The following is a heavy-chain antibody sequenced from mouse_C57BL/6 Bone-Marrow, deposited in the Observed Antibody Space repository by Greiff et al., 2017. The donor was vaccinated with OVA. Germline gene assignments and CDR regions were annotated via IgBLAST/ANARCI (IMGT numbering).Heavy chain of an antibody. J-gene: IGHJ4*01. Sequence: QVQLQQPGAELVKPGASVKMSCKASGYTFTSYWITWVKQRPGQGLEWIGDIYPGSGSTNYNEKFKSKATLTVDTSSNTAYMQLSSLTSEDSAVYYCARRLHYYAMDYWGQGTSVTVSS. CDR3: ARRLHYYAMDY. CDR2: IYPGSGST. D-gene: IGHD3-2*02. CDR1: GYTFTSYW. V-gene: IGHV1-55*01.